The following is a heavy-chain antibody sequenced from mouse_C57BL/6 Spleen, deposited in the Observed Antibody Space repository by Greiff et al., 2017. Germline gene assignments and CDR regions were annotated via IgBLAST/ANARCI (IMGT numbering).Heavy chain of an antibody. CDR1: GFNIKDDY. CDR3: TTWITTVVDDAMDY. Sequence: EVQLQQSGAELVRPGASVKLSCTASGFNIKDDYMHWVKQRPEQGLEWIGWIDPENGDTEYASKFQGKATITADTSSNTAYLQLSSLTSEDTAVYYCTTWITTVVDDAMDYWGQGTSVTVSS. CDR2: IDPENGDT. V-gene: IGHV14-4*01. J-gene: IGHJ4*01. D-gene: IGHD1-1*01.